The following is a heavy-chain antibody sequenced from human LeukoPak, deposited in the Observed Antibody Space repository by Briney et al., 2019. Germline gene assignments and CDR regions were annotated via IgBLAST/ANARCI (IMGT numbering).Heavy chain of an antibody. CDR1: GFTFSSYS. D-gene: IGHD1-26*01. CDR3: ARAWYSWGYYFDY. V-gene: IGHV3-48*02. Sequence: GGSLRLSCAASGFTFSSYSMNWVRQAPGKGLEWVSCISSSSSTIYYADSVKGRFTISRDNAKNSLYLQMNSLRDEDTAVYYCARAWYSWGYYFDYWGQGALVTVSS. CDR2: ISSSSSTI. J-gene: IGHJ4*02.